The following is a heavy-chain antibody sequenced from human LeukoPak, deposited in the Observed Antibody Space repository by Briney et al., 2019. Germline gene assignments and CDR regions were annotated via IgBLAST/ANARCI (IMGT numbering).Heavy chain of an antibody. Sequence: ASVKVSCKASGYTFTSYYMHWVRQATGQGLEWMGWMNANSGNTGYAQRFQDRVTFTRDTSINTAYMELSSLRSEDTAVYYCARGASRSFDLWGQGTLVTVSS. J-gene: IGHJ4*02. V-gene: IGHV1-8*03. CDR2: MNANSGNT. CDR3: ARGASRSFDL. CDR1: GYTFTSYY.